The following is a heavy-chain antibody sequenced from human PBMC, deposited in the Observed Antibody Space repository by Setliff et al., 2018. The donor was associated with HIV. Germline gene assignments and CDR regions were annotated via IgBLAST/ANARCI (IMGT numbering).Heavy chain of an antibody. CDR2: ISSSSSYI. J-gene: IGHJ6*03. CDR1: GFTFSSYS. Sequence: GSLRLSCAASGFTFSSYSMNWVRQAPGKGLEWVSSISSSSSYIYYADSAKGRFTISRDNAKNSLYLQMNSLRAEDTAVYYCARRRYDFWSGYYPYYMDVWGKGTTVTVSS. V-gene: IGHV3-21*01. CDR3: ARRRYDFWSGYYPYYMDV. D-gene: IGHD3-3*01.